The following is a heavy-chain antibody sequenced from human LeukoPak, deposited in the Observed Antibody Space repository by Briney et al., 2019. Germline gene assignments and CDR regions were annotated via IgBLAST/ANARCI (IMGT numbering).Heavy chain of an antibody. D-gene: IGHD2-21*02. CDR1: GFIFSNYG. V-gene: IGHV3-23*01. CDR3: ARGSNCGGDCYGETYQDAFDI. CDR2: ISGSGSGGST. J-gene: IGHJ3*02. Sequence: GGSLRLSCAASGFIFSNYGMTWVRQAPGKGLEWVSAISGSGSGGSTYYADSVKGRFTISRDNAKNSLYLQMNSLRAEDTALYYCARGSNCGGDCYGETYQDAFDIWGQGTMVTVSS.